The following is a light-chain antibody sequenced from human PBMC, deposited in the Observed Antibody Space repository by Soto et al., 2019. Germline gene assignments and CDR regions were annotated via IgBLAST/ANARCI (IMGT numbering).Light chain of an antibody. J-gene: IGKJ5*01. CDR1: QSLLHSNGYNY. CDR3: MQALQTIT. Sequence: DIVLTQSPLSLPVTPGEPASISSRSIQSLLHSNGYNYLDWYLQKPGQSPQLLIYLGSNRASGVPDRFSGSGSGTDFTLKISRVEAEDVGVYYCMQALQTITFGQGTRLEIK. CDR2: LGS. V-gene: IGKV2-28*01.